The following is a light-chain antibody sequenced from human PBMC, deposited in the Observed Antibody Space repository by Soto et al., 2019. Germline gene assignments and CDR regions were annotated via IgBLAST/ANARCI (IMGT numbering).Light chain of an antibody. Sequence: DTVITRTPATPSVSPQDKATLSSRASQSIRDNVAWYQQKPGQPPRLLLYDATMTAPGVPPRFSGSGSGTEFTLTISRLEPEDFAVYYCQQYGSAPQITFGQGTRLEIK. CDR1: QSIRDN. J-gene: IGKJ5*01. CDR2: DAT. CDR3: QQYGSAPQIT. V-gene: IGKV3D-15*01.